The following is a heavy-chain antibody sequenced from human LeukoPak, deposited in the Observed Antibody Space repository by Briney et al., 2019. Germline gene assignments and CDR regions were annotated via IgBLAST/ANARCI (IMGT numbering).Heavy chain of an antibody. CDR2: INSDGSST. D-gene: IGHD3-10*01. CDR3: ARERMVRGVIHFDY. CDR1: GFIFSSYW. Sequence: GGSLRLSCAASGFIFSSYWMHWVRQAPGKGLVWVSRINSDGSSTTYADSVKGRFTISRDNAKNTLYLQMNSLRAEDTAVYNCARERMVRGVIHFDYWGQGTLVTVSS. J-gene: IGHJ4*02. V-gene: IGHV3-74*01.